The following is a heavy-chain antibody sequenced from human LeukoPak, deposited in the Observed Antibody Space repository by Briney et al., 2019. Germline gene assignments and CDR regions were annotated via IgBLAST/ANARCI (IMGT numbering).Heavy chain of an antibody. CDR3: AGGLVSGYSSGWYNYYGMDV. Sequence: GASVKVSCKASGYTFTSYDINWVRQATGQGLEWMGWMNPNSGNTGYAQKFQGRVTMTRNTSISTAYMELSSLRSEDTAVYYCAGGLVSGYSSGWYNYYGMDVWGQGTTVTVSS. J-gene: IGHJ6*02. CDR2: MNPNSGNT. V-gene: IGHV1-8*01. CDR1: GYTFTSYD. D-gene: IGHD6-19*01.